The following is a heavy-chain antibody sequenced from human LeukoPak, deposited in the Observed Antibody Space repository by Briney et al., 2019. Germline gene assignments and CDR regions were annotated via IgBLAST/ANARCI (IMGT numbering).Heavy chain of an antibody. J-gene: IGHJ5*02. CDR2: IYTSGST. Sequence: SETLSLTCTVSGGSISSGSYYWSWIRQPAGKGLEWIGRIYTSGSTNYNPSLKSRVTISVDTSKNQFSLKLSSVTAADTAVYYCARAQGAARYNWFDPWGQGTLVTVSS. CDR1: GGSISSGSYY. D-gene: IGHD6-6*01. CDR3: ARAQGAARYNWFDP. V-gene: IGHV4-61*02.